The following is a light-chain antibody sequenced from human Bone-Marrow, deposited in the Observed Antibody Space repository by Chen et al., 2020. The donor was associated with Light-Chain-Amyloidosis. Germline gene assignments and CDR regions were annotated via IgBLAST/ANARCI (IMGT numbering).Light chain of an antibody. CDR2: LGS. J-gene: IGKJ1*01. CDR1: QSLSHSTGYNY. CDR3: MQALQSPPT. V-gene: IGKV2-28*01. Sequence: DVVLTQSPLSLPVTPGEPASISCRSSQSLSHSTGYNYLDWYLQKPGQSPQLLIYLGSTRASGVPERFRGSGSGTDFTLEIRRVEAEDVGVYFCMQALQSPPTFGQGTKVEIK.